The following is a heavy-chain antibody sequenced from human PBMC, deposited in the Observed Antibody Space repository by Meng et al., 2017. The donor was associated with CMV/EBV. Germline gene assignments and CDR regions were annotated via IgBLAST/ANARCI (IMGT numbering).Heavy chain of an antibody. CDR2: ISAYNGNT. J-gene: IGHJ4*02. D-gene: IGHD5-18*01. CDR1: GYTFISDG. Sequence: SGYTFISDGISWVRQAPGQGLEWMGWISAYNGNTNYAQKLQGRVTMTTDTSTSTAYMELRSLRSDDTAVYYCARGGYSYGYLFFDCWGQGTLVTVSS. CDR3: ARGGYSYGYLFFDC. V-gene: IGHV1-18*01.